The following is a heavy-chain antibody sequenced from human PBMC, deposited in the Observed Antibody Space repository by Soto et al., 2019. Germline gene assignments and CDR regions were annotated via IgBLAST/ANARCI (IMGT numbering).Heavy chain of an antibody. CDR3: ARGESAEIDY. Sequence: EVQLVESGGGLVKPGGSLRLSCAASGFTYSSYSMNWVRQAPGKGLEWVSSISSSSSYIYYADSVKGRFTISRDNAKNSLYLQMNSLRAEDTAVYYCARGESAEIDYWGQGTLVTVSS. CDR2: ISSSSSYI. J-gene: IGHJ4*02. CDR1: GFTYSSYS. V-gene: IGHV3-21*01.